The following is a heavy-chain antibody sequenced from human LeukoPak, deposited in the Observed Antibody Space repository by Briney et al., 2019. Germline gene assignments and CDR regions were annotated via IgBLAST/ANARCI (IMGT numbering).Heavy chain of an antibody. V-gene: IGHV4-34*01. CDR1: GGSFSGYY. CDR3: ARGSTGSGSYGY. Sequence: SETLSLTCAVYGGSFSGYYWSWIRQPPGKGLEWIGEINHSGSTNYNPSLKSRVTISVDTSKNQFSLKLSSVTAADTAVYYCARGSTGSGSYGYWGQGTLVTVSS. D-gene: IGHD3-10*01. CDR2: INHSGST. J-gene: IGHJ4*02.